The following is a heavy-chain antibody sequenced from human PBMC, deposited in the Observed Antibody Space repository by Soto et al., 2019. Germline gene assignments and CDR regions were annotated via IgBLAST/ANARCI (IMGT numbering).Heavy chain of an antibody. D-gene: IGHD6-19*01. CDR3: ARTPQPSSGWYGY. CDR2: VNHSGST. Sequence: SETLSLTCAVYGGSFSGYYWSWIRQPPGKGLEWIGEVNHSGSTNYNPSLKSRVTISVDTSKNQFSLKLSSVTAADTAVYYCARTPQPSSGWYGYWGQGTLVTSPQ. V-gene: IGHV4-34*01. CDR1: GGSFSGYY. J-gene: IGHJ4*02.